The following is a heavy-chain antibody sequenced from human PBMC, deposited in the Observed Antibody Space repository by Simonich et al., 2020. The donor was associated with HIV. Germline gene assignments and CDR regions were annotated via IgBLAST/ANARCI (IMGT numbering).Heavy chain of an antibody. D-gene: IGHD2-2*01. J-gene: IGHJ4*02. CDR1: GFTFSSYS. CDR2: ISSSRSYI. Sequence: EVQLVESGGGLVKPGGSLRLSCAASGFTFSSYSMNWVRQAQGKGLEWVPYISSSRSYIYYADSVKGRFTISRDNAKNSLYLQMNSLRAEDTAVYYCARDGRKGSSTSCSDYWGQGTLVTVSS. V-gene: IGHV3-21*01. CDR3: ARDGRKGSSTSCSDY.